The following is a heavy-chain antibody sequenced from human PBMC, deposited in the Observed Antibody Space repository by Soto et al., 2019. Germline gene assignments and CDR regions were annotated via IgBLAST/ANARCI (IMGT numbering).Heavy chain of an antibody. CDR3: ARDSSGWYDDYFDY. V-gene: IGHV3-30-3*01. J-gene: IGHJ4*02. Sequence: QVQLVESGGGVVQPGRSLRLSCAASGFTFSSYAMHWVRQAPGKGLEWVAVISYDGSNKYYADSVKGRFTISRDNSKNTLYLQMNSLRAEDTAVYYCARDSSGWYDDYFDYWGQGTLVTVSS. D-gene: IGHD6-19*01. CDR1: GFTFSSYA. CDR2: ISYDGSNK.